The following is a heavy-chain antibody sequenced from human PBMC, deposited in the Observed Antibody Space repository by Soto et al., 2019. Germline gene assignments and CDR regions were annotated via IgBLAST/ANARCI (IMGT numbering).Heavy chain of an antibody. J-gene: IGHJ6*02. CDR3: AREGGSAYGMDV. V-gene: IGHV1-2*02. Sequence: QVHLVQSGAEVAKPGASVKVSCKPSGYTFTGYYIHWVRQAPGQGLEWMGWINPSSGDSKYAQKFQGRVTMTRDTSISTAYLDLRNLRSDDTAVYYCAREGGSAYGMDVWGQGTGVTVSS. CDR1: GYTFTGYY. CDR2: INPSSGDS. D-gene: IGHD1-26*01.